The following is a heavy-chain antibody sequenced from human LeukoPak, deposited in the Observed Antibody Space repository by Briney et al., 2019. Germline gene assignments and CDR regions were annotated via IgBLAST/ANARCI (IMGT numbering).Heavy chain of an antibody. V-gene: IGHV4-34*01. CDR3: ARGGRVKPPTSY. D-gene: IGHD3-10*01. J-gene: IGHJ4*02. CDR2: INHSGST. Sequence: SETLSLTCAVYGGSFSGYYWSWIRQPPGKGLEWIGEINHSGSTNYNPSLKSRVTISVDTSKNQFSLKLGSVTAADTAVYYCARGGRVKPPTSYWGQGTLVTVSS. CDR1: GGSFSGYY.